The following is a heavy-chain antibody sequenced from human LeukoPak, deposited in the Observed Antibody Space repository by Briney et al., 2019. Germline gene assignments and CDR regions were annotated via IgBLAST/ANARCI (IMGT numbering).Heavy chain of an antibody. CDR2: INWNGGST. CDR3: ARGKSSKQQVARLLDY. J-gene: IGHJ4*02. Sequence: GGSLRLSCAASGFTFDDHGMSWVRQVPGKGLEWVSGINWNGGSTGYADSVKGRFTISRDNAKNSLYLQMNSLRAEDTAVYYCARGKSSKQQVARLLDYWGQGTLVTVSS. CDR1: GFTFDDHG. V-gene: IGHV3-20*04. D-gene: IGHD6-13*01.